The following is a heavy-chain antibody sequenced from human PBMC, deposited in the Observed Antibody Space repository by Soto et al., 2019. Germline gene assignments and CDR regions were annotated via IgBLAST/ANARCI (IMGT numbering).Heavy chain of an antibody. CDR2: IHYSGST. J-gene: IGHJ5*02. CDR3: ARGGLAARQGRWFDP. Sequence: SETLSLTCTVSGGSISSHYWAWIRQPPGKGLEWIGYIHYSGSTNYNASLKSRVTISVEISKNQFSLKLRSVTAADTAVYYCARGGLAARQGRWFDPWGQGTLVTVSS. V-gene: IGHV4-59*11. D-gene: IGHD6-6*01. CDR1: GGSISSHY.